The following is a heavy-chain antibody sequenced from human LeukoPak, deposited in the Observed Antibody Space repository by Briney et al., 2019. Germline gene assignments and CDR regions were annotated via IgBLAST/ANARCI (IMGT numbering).Heavy chain of an antibody. CDR2: INPNSGDT. CDR1: GYTFTNYY. J-gene: IGHJ4*02. D-gene: IGHD2-2*01. Sequence: ASVKVSCKASGYTFTNYYIHWVRQAPGQGLEWMGRINPNSGDTNYAQNFQGRVTMTRDTSISTAYMELSRLRSDDTAVYYCARDYCSSTSCLFDYWGQGTLVTVSS. CDR3: ARDYCSSTSCLFDY. V-gene: IGHV1-2*06.